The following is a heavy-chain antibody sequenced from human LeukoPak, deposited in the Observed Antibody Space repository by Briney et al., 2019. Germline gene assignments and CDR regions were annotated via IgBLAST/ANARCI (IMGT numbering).Heavy chain of an antibody. CDR3: VRESERQTASDYFYYMGV. CDR1: GFTFSNYA. J-gene: IGHJ6*03. V-gene: IGHV3-30*14. CDR2: ISFDGNNK. D-gene: IGHD6-25*01. Sequence: GGSLRLSCEASGFTFSNYAMHWVRQAPGKEQQWVAVISFDGNNKKYAGSVNGRFTISRDDSKNTLFLQMNSLRTEDTAVYYCVRESERQTASDYFYYMGVWGKGTTVTVSS.